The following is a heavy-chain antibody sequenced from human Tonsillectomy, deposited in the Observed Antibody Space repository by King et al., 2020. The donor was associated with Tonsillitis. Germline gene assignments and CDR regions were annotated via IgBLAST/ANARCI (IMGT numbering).Heavy chain of an antibody. Sequence: QLVQSGGGVVQPGRSLRLSCASSGFAFRSYGMHWVRQAPGKGLEWVAVISYDGNRQNYADSVKGRFTISRDNSKNTLYLQMNSLRAEDTAVYYCARERLYSSDWGIDYWGQGSLVTVSS. CDR1: GFAFRSYG. J-gene: IGHJ4*02. CDR3: ARERLYSSDWGIDY. CDR2: ISYDGNRQ. D-gene: IGHD6-19*01. V-gene: IGHV3-33*05.